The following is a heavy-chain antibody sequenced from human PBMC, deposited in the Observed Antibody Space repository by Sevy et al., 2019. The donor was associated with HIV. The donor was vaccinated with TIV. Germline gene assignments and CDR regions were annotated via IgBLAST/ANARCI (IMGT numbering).Heavy chain of an antibody. CDR2: ISWNSGAI. Sequence: GGSLRLSCAASGFTFSDYAMHWVRLVPGKGLEWVSGISWNSGAIGYADSVKGRFSISRDNAKNSLHLQMNSLRAEDTAVYYCAKDGGYSQDEYYYYYGMDVWGQGTTVTVSS. D-gene: IGHD5-18*01. J-gene: IGHJ6*02. CDR1: GFTFSDYA. CDR3: AKDGGYSQDEYYYYYGMDV. V-gene: IGHV3-9*01.